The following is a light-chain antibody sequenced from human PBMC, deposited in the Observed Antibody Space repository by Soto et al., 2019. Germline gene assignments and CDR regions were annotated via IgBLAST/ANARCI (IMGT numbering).Light chain of an antibody. CDR2: DVA. V-gene: IGLV2-14*03. J-gene: IGLJ2*01. Sequence: QSALTQPASVSDSPGQSITISCTGTSSDVGGSNFVSWYQQHPGKPPKLIIYDVANRPSGVSNRFSGSRSGSTASLIISRLQAEDEADYYCSSFTISRNTVIFGGGTKVTVL. CDR3: SSFTISRNTVI. CDR1: SSDVGGSNF.